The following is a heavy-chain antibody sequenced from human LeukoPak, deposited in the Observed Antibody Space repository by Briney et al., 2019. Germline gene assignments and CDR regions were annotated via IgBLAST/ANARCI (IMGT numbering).Heavy chain of an antibody. J-gene: IGHJ6*02. CDR2: TYYSGST. D-gene: IGHD1-26*01. CDR1: GGSISSYY. V-gene: IGHV4-59*08. Sequence: SETLSLTCTVSGGSISSYYWSWIRQPPGKGLEWIGYTYYSGSTNYNPSLKSRVTISVDMSKNQFSLKLSSVTAADTAVYYCTAGAYYYYYGMDVWGQGTTVTVSS. CDR3: TAGAYYYYYGMDV.